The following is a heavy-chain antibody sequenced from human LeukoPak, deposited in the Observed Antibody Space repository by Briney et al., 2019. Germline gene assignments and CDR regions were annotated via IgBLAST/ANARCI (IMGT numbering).Heavy chain of an antibody. J-gene: IGHJ4*02. D-gene: IGHD2-2*01. V-gene: IGHV3-23*01. CDR1: GFSRFTFNYYA. CDR3: ARGPINYSTSWRFDY. CDR2: LSGTGDNT. Sequence: GGSLRLSCAASGFSRFTFNYYAMTWVRQAPGKGLEWVSALSGTGDNTYYADSVEGRFTISRDNTNNIVYLQMNSLGAEDTAVYYCARGPINYSTSWRFDYWGQGTLVTVSS.